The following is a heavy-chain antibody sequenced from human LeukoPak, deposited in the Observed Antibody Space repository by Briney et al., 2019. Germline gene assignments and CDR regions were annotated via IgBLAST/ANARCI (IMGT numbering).Heavy chain of an antibody. CDR1: GFTSASYA. CDR2: IRPSGDNT. CDR3: ARVAGWHWFDP. J-gene: IGHJ5*02. Sequence: GGSLRLSCAASGFTSASYAMSWVRQAPGRGLEWVSSIRPSGDNTYYGDSVKGRFTISRDNSKNTVYLQMNNMRVDDTAVYYCARVAGWHWFDPWGQGTLVTVSS. D-gene: IGHD6-19*01. V-gene: IGHV3-23*01.